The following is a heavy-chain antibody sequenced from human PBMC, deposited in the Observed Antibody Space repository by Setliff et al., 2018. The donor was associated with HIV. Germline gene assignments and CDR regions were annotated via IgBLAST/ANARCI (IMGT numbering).Heavy chain of an antibody. Sequence: GASVKVSCKASGGTFRVFGISWVVQAPGQGLEWMGQIIPIFGTPRYAQKFQGRVTITADESTSTVYMELSSLRSEDTAVYYCATNPEMATINSYYYYMDVWGKGTTVTVSS. J-gene: IGHJ6*03. CDR1: GGTFRVFG. D-gene: IGHD5-12*01. CDR2: IIPIFGTP. V-gene: IGHV1-69*13. CDR3: ATNPEMATINSYYYYMDV.